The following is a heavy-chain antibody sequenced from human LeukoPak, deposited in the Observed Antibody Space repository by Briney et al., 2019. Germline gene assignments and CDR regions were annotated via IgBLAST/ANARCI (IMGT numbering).Heavy chain of an antibody. D-gene: IGHD6-19*01. CDR2: ISSSGSTV. CDR1: GFTFSSYE. CDR3: ARDSSSGWFDAFDI. J-gene: IGHJ3*02. Sequence: GGSLRLSCAASGFTFSSYEMNWVRQAPGKGLEWVSYISSSGSTVYYADSVKGRFTISRDNAKSSLFLQMNSLRAEDTAVYYCARDSSSGWFDAFDIWGQGTMVTVS. V-gene: IGHV3-48*03.